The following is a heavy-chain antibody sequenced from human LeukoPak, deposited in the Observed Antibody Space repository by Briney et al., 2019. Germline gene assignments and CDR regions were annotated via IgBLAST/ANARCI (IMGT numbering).Heavy chain of an antibody. Sequence: PGGSLRLSCAASGFTFDDYAMHWVRQAPGKGLEWVSGISWNSGSIDYADSVKGRFTISRDNAKNSLFLQMNSLRAEDTAVYYCAKDRGPETEQFLDYWGQGTLVTVSS. V-gene: IGHV3-9*01. CDR2: ISWNSGSI. J-gene: IGHJ4*02. D-gene: IGHD6-19*01. CDR3: AKDRGPETEQFLDY. CDR1: GFTFDDYA.